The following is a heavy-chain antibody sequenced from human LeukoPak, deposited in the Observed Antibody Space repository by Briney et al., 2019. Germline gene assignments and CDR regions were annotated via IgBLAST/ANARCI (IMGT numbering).Heavy chain of an antibody. CDR2: ISWNSGNI. Sequence: GRSLRLSCAASGFTFDDYAMHWVRQAPGKGLEWVSGISWNSGNIDYADSVKGQFTISRDNAKNSLYLQMNSLRAEDTALYYCAKDHSYSISQHYFDYWGQGTLVTVSS. D-gene: IGHD6-6*01. CDR3: AKDHSYSISQHYFDY. J-gene: IGHJ4*02. CDR1: GFTFDDYA. V-gene: IGHV3-9*01.